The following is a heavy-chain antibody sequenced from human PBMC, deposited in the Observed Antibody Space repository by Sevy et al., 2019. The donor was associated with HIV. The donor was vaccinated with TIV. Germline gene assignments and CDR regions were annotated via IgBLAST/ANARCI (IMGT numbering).Heavy chain of an antibody. CDR2: INHSGST. CDR3: ASSADGSGSPFDY. D-gene: IGHD3-10*01. J-gene: IGHJ4*02. CDR1: GGSFSGYY. V-gene: IGHV4-34*01. Sequence: SETLSLTCAVYGGSFSGYYWSWIRQPPGKGLEWIGEINHSGSTNYNPSLKSRVTISVDTSKNQFSLKLSSVTAADTAVYYCASSADGSGSPFDYWGPGTLVTVSS.